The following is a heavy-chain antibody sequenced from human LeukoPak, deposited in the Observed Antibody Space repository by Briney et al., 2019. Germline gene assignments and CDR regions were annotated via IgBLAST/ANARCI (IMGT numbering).Heavy chain of an antibody. D-gene: IGHD3-16*01. J-gene: IGHJ4*02. CDR3: ARGHWALGY. Sequence: GGSLRLSCAASGFTFSSYWMSWVRQAPGKGLEWVAHTNHDGSEKYYVDSVKGRFSISRDNAKNSLYLQMNSLRVEDTALYYCARGHWALGYWGQGTLVTVSS. CDR2: TNHDGSEK. V-gene: IGHV3-7*01. CDR1: GFTFSSYW.